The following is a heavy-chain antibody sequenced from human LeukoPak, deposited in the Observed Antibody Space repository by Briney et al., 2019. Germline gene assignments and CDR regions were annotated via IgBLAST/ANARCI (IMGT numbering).Heavy chain of an antibody. D-gene: IGHD3-22*01. Sequence: SETLSLTCAVYGGSFSGYYWSWIRQPPGKGLEWIGEINHSGSTNYNPSLKSRVTISVDTSKNQFSLKLSSVTAADTAVYYCASVYDSRGYYPFWGKETLVTVSP. CDR2: INHSGST. CDR1: GGSFSGYY. CDR3: ASVYDSRGYYPF. J-gene: IGHJ4*02. V-gene: IGHV4-34*01.